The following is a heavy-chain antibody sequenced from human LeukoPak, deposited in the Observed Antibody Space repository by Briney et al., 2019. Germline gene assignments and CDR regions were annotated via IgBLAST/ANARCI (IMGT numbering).Heavy chain of an antibody. CDR1: GGSISSSSYY. D-gene: IGHD4-17*01. V-gene: IGHV4-39*01. Sequence: TSETLSLTCTVSGGSISSSSYYWGWIRQPPGKGLEWIVSIYYSGSTYYNPSLKSRVTISVDTSKNQFSLKMSPVTAADTAVYYCARRRTTHYYYYYMDVWGKGTTVTVSS. J-gene: IGHJ6*03. CDR2: IYYSGST. CDR3: ARRRTTHYYYYYMDV.